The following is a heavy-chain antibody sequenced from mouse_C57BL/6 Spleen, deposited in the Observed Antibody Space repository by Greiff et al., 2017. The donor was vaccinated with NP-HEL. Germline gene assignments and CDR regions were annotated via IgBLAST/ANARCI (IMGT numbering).Heavy chain of an antibody. CDR3: ARGGTMVKIDY. D-gene: IGHD2-2*01. V-gene: IGHV1-76*01. J-gene: IGHJ2*01. CDR2: IYPGSGNT. Sequence: QVQLQQSGAELVRPGASVKLSCKASGYTFTDYYINWVKQRPGQGLEWIARIYPGSGNTYYNEKFKGKATLTAEKSSSTAYMQLSSLTSEDSAVYFCARGGTMVKIDYWGQGTTLTVSS. CDR1: GYTFTDYY.